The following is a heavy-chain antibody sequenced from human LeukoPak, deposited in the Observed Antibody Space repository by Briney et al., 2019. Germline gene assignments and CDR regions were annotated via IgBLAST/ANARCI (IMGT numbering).Heavy chain of an antibody. V-gene: IGHV3-30-3*01. Sequence: PGGSLRLSCAASGFTFSSYAMHWVRQTPGKGLEWVAVISYDGSNKYYADSVKGRFTISRDNSKNTLYLQMNSLRAEDTAVYYCARDLGKRGDYGFDYWGQGTLVTVSS. J-gene: IGHJ4*02. CDR3: ARDLGKRGDYGFDY. D-gene: IGHD4-17*01. CDR1: GFTFSSYA. CDR2: ISYDGSNK.